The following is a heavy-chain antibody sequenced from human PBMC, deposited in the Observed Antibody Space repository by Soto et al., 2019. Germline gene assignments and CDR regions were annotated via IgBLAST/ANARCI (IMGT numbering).Heavy chain of an antibody. CDR1: GYTFTGYY. Sequence: ASVKVSCKASGYTFTGYYMHWVRQAPGQGLEWMGWINPNSGGTNYAQKFQGWVTMTRDTSISTAYMELSRLRSDDTAVYYCARDIRYCSSTSCPYGMDVWGQGTTVTVSS. CDR3: ARDIRYCSSTSCPYGMDV. CDR2: INPNSGGT. J-gene: IGHJ6*02. V-gene: IGHV1-2*04. D-gene: IGHD2-2*01.